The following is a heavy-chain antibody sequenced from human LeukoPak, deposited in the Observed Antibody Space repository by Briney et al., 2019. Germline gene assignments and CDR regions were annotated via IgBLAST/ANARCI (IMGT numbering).Heavy chain of an antibody. V-gene: IGHV3-74*01. D-gene: IGHD5-12*01. CDR3: AGAYSAYDPFDY. CDR1: GFTFSNYW. Sequence: PGGSLRLSCAASGFTFSNYWMHWVRQAPGKGLVWVSRLNADGNSITYADSVRGRFTISRDNAKNTVRLQMNSLRVEDTAIYFCAGAYSAYDPFDYWGQGILVTVSS. J-gene: IGHJ4*02. CDR2: LNADGNSI.